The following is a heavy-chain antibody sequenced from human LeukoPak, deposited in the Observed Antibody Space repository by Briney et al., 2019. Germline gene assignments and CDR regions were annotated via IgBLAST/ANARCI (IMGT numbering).Heavy chain of an antibody. D-gene: IGHD3-16*01. CDR1: GFTFSNYA. CDR3: ARERAPGGLDYYHYYGMDV. J-gene: IGHJ6*02. CDR2: SGGTT. Sequence: GGSLRLSCIASGFTFSNYAMSWVRQAPGKGLEWVSGSGGTTYYADSVKGRFTISRDNSKNTLYLQMNSLRAEDSAVYYCARERAPGGLDYYHYYGMDVWGQGTKVTVSS. V-gene: IGHV3-23*01.